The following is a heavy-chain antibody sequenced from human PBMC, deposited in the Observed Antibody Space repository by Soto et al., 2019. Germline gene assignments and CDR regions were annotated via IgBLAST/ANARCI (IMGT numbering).Heavy chain of an antibody. CDR2: ISGGGSST. CDR3: AKDHCDWVLYYAFDI. Sequence: GGSLRLSCAASGFTFSSYAMSWVRQAPGKGLEWVSAISGGGSSTYYADSVKGRFTISRDNSKNTLYLQINSLRAEDTAVYYFAKDHCDWVLYYAFDICPQGTMDTVSS. J-gene: IGHJ3*02. V-gene: IGHV3-23*01. D-gene: IGHD3-9*01. CDR1: GFTFSSYA.